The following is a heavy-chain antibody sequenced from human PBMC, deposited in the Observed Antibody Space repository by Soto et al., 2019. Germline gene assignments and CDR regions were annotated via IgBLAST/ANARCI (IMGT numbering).Heavy chain of an antibody. V-gene: IGHV1-69*13. D-gene: IGHD4-4*01. CDR3: ARDKSTVTTNYNYHYYGMDV. J-gene: IGHJ6*02. Sequence: SVKVSCKASGGTFSTYGINWVRQAPGEGLEWMGGIIPLFGTSSYAQKFQGRVTITADESSSTVYMELSSLRSEDTAVYFCARDKSTVTTNYNYHYYGMDVWGQGTTVTVSS. CDR2: IIPLFGTS. CDR1: GGTFSTYG.